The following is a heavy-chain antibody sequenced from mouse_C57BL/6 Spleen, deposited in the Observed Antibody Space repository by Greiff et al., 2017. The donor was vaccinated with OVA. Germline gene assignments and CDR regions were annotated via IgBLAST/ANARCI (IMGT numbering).Heavy chain of an antibody. CDR2: ISGGGGNT. CDR1: GFTFSSYT. J-gene: IGHJ4*01. CDR3: ARHYYDYDGDY. Sequence: DVQLVESGGGLVKPGGSLKLSCAASGFTFSSYTMSWVRQTPEKRLEWVATISGGGGNTYYPDSVKGRFTISRDNAKNTLYLQMSSLRSEDTALYYCARHYYDYDGDYWGQGTSVTVSS. D-gene: IGHD2-4*01. V-gene: IGHV5-9*01.